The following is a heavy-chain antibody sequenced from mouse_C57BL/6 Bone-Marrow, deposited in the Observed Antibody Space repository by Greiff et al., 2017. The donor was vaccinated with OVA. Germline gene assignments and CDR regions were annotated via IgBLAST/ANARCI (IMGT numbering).Heavy chain of an antibody. V-gene: IGHV14-1*01. CDR1: GFNIKDYY. CDR3: TTDYYGPYFDY. D-gene: IGHD1-2*01. Sequence: DVQLQQSGAELVRPGASVKLSCTASGFNIKDYYMHWVKQRPEQGLGWIGRIDPEDGDTEYAPKFQGKATMTADTSSNTAYLQLSSLTSEDTAVYYCTTDYYGPYFDYWGQGTTLTVSS. CDR2: IDPEDGDT. J-gene: IGHJ2*01.